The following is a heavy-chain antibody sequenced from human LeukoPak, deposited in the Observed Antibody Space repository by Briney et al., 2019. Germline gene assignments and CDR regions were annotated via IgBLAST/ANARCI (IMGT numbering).Heavy chain of an antibody. CDR3: ARDDRPSANSRDWLNP. V-gene: IGHV3-7*01. CDR1: GFTFSSYW. J-gene: IGHJ5*02. Sequence: PGGSLRLSCATSGFTFSSYWMSWVRQAPGKGLEWVANIKQDESEKYYVDSVKGRFTISRDNAKSSLYPQMNSLRAEDTAVYYCARDDRPSANSRDWLNPWGQGTLVTVS. D-gene: IGHD4/OR15-4a*01. CDR2: IKQDESEK.